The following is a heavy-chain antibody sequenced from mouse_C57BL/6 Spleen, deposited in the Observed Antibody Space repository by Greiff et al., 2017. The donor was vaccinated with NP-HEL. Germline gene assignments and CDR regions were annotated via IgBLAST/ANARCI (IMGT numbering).Heavy chain of an antibody. D-gene: IGHD2-1*01. CDR3: ARDPLYYGNYGLDY. V-gene: IGHV3-6*01. J-gene: IGHJ2*01. CDR1: GYSITSGYY. CDR2: ISYDGSN. Sequence: DVKLQESGPGLVKPSQSLSLTCSVTGYSITSGYYWNWIRQFPGNKLEWMGYISYDGSNNYNPSLKNRISITRDTSKNQFFLKLNSVTTEDTATYYCARDPLYYGNYGLDYWGQGTTLTVSS.